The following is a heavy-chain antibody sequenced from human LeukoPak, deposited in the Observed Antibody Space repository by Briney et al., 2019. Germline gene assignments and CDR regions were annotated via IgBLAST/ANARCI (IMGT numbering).Heavy chain of an antibody. CDR3: ARDPYYYMDV. CDR2: ISSSGSTI. J-gene: IGHJ6*03. Sequence: GGSLRLSCAASGFTFSSYEMNWVRQAPGKGLEWVSYISSSGSTIYYADSVKGRFTISRDNAKNSLYLQMNSLRAEDTAVYYCARDPYYYMDVWGKGTTVTISS. V-gene: IGHV3-48*03. CDR1: GFTFSSYE.